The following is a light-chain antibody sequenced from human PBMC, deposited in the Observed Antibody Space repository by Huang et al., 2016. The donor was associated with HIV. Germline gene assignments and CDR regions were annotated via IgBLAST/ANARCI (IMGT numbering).Light chain of an antibody. CDR1: QSLSSQ. CDR2: GVS. Sequence: EIVMTQSPATLSVSPGERVTLSCRASQSLSSQLAWYQQKRGQAPRLLIYGVSTRANCNPAKFKGRGFGTDFTLTINSPQFEDFSTYYCQQYNDWPLAFGQGTEVEIK. J-gene: IGKJ1*01. CDR3: QQYNDWPLA. V-gene: IGKV3-15*01.